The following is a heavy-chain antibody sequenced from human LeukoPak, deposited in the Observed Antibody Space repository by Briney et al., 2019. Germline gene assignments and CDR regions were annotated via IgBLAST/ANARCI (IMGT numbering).Heavy chain of an antibody. D-gene: IGHD7-27*01. J-gene: IGHJ4*02. CDR1: GYTFTSYD. CDR3: ARGPPNWGFDY. CDR2: MSPNSGNT. Sequence: VASVKVSCKASGYTFTSYDINWVRRTGQGLEWMGWMSPNSGNTGYAQKFQGRVTMTRDTSISTAYMELSSLRSEDTAVHSCARGPPNWGFDYWGQGTLVTVSS. V-gene: IGHV1-8*01.